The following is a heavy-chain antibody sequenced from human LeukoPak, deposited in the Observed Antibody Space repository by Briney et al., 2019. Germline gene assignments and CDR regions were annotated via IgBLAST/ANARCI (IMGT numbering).Heavy chain of an antibody. J-gene: IGHJ4*02. CDR2: ISSSSSTI. Sequence: GGSLRLSCAASAFTFSTYSMNWVRQAPGKGLEWVSYISSSSSTIYYADSVKGRFTISRDNAKNSLYLQVNSLRAEDTAVYYCASKGGPSSGWYFGYWGQGTLVTVSS. CDR1: AFTFSTYS. V-gene: IGHV3-48*01. D-gene: IGHD6-19*01. CDR3: ASKGGPSSGWYFGY.